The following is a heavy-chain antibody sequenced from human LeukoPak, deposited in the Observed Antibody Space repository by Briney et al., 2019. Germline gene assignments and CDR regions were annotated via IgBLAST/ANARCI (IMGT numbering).Heavy chain of an antibody. D-gene: IGHD3-10*01. CDR3: AAARPSLLWFGELLS. CDR2: INPNSGGT. V-gene: IGHV1-2*02. Sequence: ASVKVSCKASGYTCTGYYMHWVRQAPGQGLKWMGWINPNSGGTNYAQKFQERVTITRDMSTSTAYMELSGLRSEDTAVYYCAAARPSLLWFGELLSWGQGTLVTVSS. J-gene: IGHJ5*02. CDR1: GYTCTGYY.